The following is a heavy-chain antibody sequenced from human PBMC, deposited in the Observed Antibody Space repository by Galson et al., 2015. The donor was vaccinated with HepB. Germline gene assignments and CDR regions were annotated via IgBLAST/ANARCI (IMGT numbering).Heavy chain of an antibody. Sequence: SLRLSCAASGFPFSNYAMHWVRQTPGKGLEWMTVILHDAHNRYYADSVKGRFTISRDNSKNTLYLQMNSLRPEDTAVYYCVRDLDIWGSHRDYFDHWGQGTLVTVSS. CDR1: GFPFSNYA. CDR3: VRDLDIWGSHRDYFDH. J-gene: IGHJ4*02. D-gene: IGHD3-16*02. CDR2: ILHDAHNR. V-gene: IGHV3-30*04.